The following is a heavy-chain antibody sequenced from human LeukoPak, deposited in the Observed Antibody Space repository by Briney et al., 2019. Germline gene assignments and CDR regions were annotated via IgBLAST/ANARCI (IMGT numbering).Heavy chain of an antibody. CDR3: ARASVRHYYGSGSYVDY. V-gene: IGHV1-8*02. CDR1: GYTFTGYY. J-gene: IGHJ4*02. CDR2: MNPNSGNT. Sequence: ASVKVSCKASGYTFTGYYMHWVRQATGQGLEWMGWMNPNSGNTGYAQKFQGRVTMTRNTSISTAYMELSSLRSEDTAVYYCARASVRHYYGSGSYVDYWGQGTLVTVSS. D-gene: IGHD3-10*01.